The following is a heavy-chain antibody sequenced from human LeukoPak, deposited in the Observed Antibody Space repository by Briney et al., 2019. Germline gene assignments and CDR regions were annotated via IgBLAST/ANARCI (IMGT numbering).Heavy chain of an antibody. CDR2: VSDSGDNT. V-gene: IGHV3-23*01. Sequence: SGGSLRLSCAASGFTFSSYVLGWVRQAPGKGLEWVSSVSDSGDNTYYGDSVKGRFTISRDNSKNTLYLQMNSLRADDTAVYYCAKMKNLGSYPNGAFDIWGQGTMVTVSS. CDR3: AKMKNLGSYPNGAFDI. CDR1: GFTFSSYV. D-gene: IGHD1-26*01. J-gene: IGHJ3*02.